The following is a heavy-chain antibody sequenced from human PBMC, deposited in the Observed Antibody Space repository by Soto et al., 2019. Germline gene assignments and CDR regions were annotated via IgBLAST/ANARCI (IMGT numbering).Heavy chain of an antibody. V-gene: IGHV1-69*13. CDR2: IIPIFGTA. CDR3: ARVPHCSGGSCFDRGPFFYYYGMDV. J-gene: IGHJ6*02. D-gene: IGHD2-15*01. Sequence: GASVKVSCKASGGTFSSYAISWVRQAPGQGLEWMEGIIPIFGTANYAQKFQGRVTITADESTSTAYMELSSLRSEDTAVYYCARVPHCSGGSCFDRGPFFYYYGMDVWGQGTTVTVSS. CDR1: GGTFSSYA.